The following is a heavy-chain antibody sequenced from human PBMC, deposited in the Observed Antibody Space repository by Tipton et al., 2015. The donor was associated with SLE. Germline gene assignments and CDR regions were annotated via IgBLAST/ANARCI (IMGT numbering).Heavy chain of an antibody. CDR2: MNPNSGNT. V-gene: IGHV1-8*02. D-gene: IGHD4-11*01. CDR1: GYTFPNYD. Sequence: QSGAEVKNPGASVKVYCKTSGYTFPNYDINWVRQATGQGLEWMGWMNPNSGNTGNAQKFQGRVTMTRNTSISTAYMELSSLRSEDTAVYYCARGDYKVGMDVWGQGTTVTVSS. J-gene: IGHJ6*02. CDR3: ARGDYKVGMDV.